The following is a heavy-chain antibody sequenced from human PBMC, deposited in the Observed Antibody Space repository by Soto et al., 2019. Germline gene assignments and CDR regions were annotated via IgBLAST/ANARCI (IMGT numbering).Heavy chain of an antibody. CDR2: ISSSSSYI. V-gene: IGHV3-21*01. D-gene: IGHD6-13*01. Sequence: GGSLRLSCAASGFTFSSYSMNWVRQAPGKGLEWVSSISSSSSYIYYADSVKGRFTISRDNAKNSLYLQMNSLRAEDTAVYYCARSDSSSWPETPFFDYWGQEPWSPSPQ. CDR1: GFTFSSYS. CDR3: ARSDSSSWPETPFFDY. J-gene: IGHJ4*01.